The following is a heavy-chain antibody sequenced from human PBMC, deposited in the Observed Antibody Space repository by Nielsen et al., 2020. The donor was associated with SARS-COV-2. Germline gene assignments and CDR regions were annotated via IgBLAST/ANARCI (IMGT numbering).Heavy chain of an antibody. J-gene: IGHJ5*02. CDR1: GFTFSSYS. CDR3: ARASQLLP. V-gene: IGHV3-48*02. CDR2: ISSSSSTI. D-gene: IGHD2-2*01. Sequence: GESLKISCAASGFTFSSYSMNWVRQAPGKGLEWVSCISSSSSTIYYADSVKGRFTISRDNAKNSLYLQMNSLRDEDTAVYYCARASQLLPWGQGTLVTVSS.